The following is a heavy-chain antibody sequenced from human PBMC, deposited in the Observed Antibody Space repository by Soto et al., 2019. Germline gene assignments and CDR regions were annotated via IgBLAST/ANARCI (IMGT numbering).Heavy chain of an antibody. J-gene: IGHJ4*02. CDR3: AKGFRGSWLGGNFMSGPKPLDY. V-gene: IGHV3-30*18. CDR2: ITYDGSNK. D-gene: IGHD6-13*01. Sequence: PGGSLRLSCAASGFTFRGYGMHWVRQAPGKGLEWVAVITYDGSNKYYADSVKGRFTISRDNSKNTLYLQMNSLRNEDTAVYYCAKGFRGSWLGGNFMSGPKPLDYWGQGSLVTVSS. CDR1: GFTFRGYG.